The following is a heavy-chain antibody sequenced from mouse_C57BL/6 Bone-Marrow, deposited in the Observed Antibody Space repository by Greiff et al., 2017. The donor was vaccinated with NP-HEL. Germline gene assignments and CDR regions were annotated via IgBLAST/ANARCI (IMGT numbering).Heavy chain of an antibody. CDR1: GFTFSDYY. Sequence: EVHLVESEGGLVQPGSSMKLSCTASGFTFSDYYMAWVRQVPEKGLEWVANIHYVGSSTYYLDSLKSRFIISRDNAKNILYLQMSSLKSEDTATYYCARDSLYYYGSSYEGFYFDYWGQGTTLTVSS. CDR3: ARDSLYYYGSSYEGFYFDY. D-gene: IGHD1-1*01. J-gene: IGHJ2*01. V-gene: IGHV5-16*01. CDR2: IHYVGSST.